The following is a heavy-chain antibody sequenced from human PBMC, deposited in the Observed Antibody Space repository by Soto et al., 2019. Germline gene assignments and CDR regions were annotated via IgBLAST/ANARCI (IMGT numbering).Heavy chain of an antibody. CDR3: ARGGWRHIDY. CDR2: IYYSGST. Sequence: SETLSLTCTVSGGPISTYYWSWIRQPPGKGLEWIGYIYYSGSTNYNPSLKSRVTISVDTSKNQFSLKLSSVTAADTAVYYCARGGWRHIDYWGQGTLVTVSS. J-gene: IGHJ4*02. CDR1: GGPISTYY. D-gene: IGHD3-3*01. V-gene: IGHV4-59*08.